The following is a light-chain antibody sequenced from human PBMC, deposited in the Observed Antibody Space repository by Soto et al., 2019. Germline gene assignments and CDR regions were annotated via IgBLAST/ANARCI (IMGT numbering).Light chain of an antibody. CDR1: QSVSSRH. J-gene: IGKJ1*01. V-gene: IGKV3-20*01. CDR2: TAS. CDR3: QQYNSSPWT. Sequence: EIVLTQSPGTLSLSPGERATLSCRASQSVSSRHLAWFQQKPDQAPRLLIHTASSRATVTPDRFSGSGSGTEFTLTIASLQSEDFAIYYCQQYNSSPWTFGPGTKVEIK.